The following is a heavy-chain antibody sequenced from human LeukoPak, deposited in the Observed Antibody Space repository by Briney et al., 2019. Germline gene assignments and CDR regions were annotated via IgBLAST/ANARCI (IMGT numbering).Heavy chain of an antibody. J-gene: IGHJ4*02. CDR3: ERYLGSSGHTTPHFDY. V-gene: IGHV3-30*04. CDR1: GFTFSSYA. D-gene: IGHD3-22*01. CDR2: ISYDGSNK. Sequence: QTGGSLRLSCAASGFTFSSYAMHWVRQAPGKGLEWGAVISYDGSNKYYADSVKGRFTISRDNSKNTLYLQMNSLRAEDTAVYYCERYLGSSGHTTPHFDYWGQGTLVTVSS.